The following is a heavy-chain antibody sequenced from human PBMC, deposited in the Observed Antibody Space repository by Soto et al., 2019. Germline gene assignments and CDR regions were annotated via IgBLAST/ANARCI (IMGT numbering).Heavy chain of an antibody. CDR2: IYYSGST. J-gene: IGHJ4*02. Sequence: AETLSLTCTVSGGSISSSSYYWGWIRQPPGKGLEWIGSIYYSGSTYYNSSLKSRVTISVDTSKNQFSLKLSSVTAADTAVYYCAWRGYCSGGSCDPINFFDYWGQGTLVTVSS. CDR3: AWRGYCSGGSCDPINFFDY. V-gene: IGHV4-39*01. CDR1: GGSISSSSYY. D-gene: IGHD2-15*01.